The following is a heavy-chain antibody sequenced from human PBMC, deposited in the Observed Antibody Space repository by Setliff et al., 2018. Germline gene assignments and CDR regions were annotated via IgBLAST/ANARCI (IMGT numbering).Heavy chain of an antibody. Sequence: SVKVSCKASGGTFSSYAISWVRQAPGQGLEWTGGIIPILGNTNYAQKLQGRVTMTTDTSTSTAYMELSSLRSEDTAVYYCARVWDSSGYLPLDYWGQGTLVTVSS. J-gene: IGHJ4*02. V-gene: IGHV1-69*10. CDR3: ARVWDSSGYLPLDY. D-gene: IGHD3-22*01. CDR2: IIPILGNT. CDR1: GGTFSSYA.